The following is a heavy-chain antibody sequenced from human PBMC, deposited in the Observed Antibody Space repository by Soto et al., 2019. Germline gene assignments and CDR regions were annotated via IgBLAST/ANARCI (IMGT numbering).Heavy chain of an antibody. CDR1: GGSISGYY. J-gene: IGHJ4*02. Sequence: QVQLQESGPGLVKPSETLSLTCAVSGGSISGYYWSWIRQPPGKGLEWIGHIFNSGSAYYSPSLRSRVTISQDTSKNQFSLKLSSVTAADTAVYYCARRHYGSGNIDYWGQGTLVTVSA. D-gene: IGHD3-10*01. V-gene: IGHV4-59*08. CDR2: IFNSGSA. CDR3: ARRHYGSGNIDY.